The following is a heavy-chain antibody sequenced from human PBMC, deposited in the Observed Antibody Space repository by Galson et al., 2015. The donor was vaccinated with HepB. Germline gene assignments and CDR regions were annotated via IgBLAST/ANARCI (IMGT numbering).Heavy chain of an antibody. CDR3: ARDRFRDSSSANYFDY. CDR2: ISSSSSYI. CDR1: GFTFSSYS. Sequence: SLRLSCAASGFTFSSYSMNWVRQAPGKGLEWVSSISSSSSYIYYADSVKGRFTISRDNAKNSLYLQMNSLRAEDTAVYYCARDRFRDSSSANYFDYWGQGTLVTVSS. J-gene: IGHJ4*02. V-gene: IGHV3-21*01. D-gene: IGHD6-6*01.